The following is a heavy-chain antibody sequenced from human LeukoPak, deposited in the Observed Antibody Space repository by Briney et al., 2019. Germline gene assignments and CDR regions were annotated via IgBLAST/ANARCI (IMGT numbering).Heavy chain of an antibody. V-gene: IGHV3-7*01. Sequence: PGGSLRLSCAASGFTFSSYWMSWVRQAPGKGLECVANIMEDVSQIHYVDSVKGRFTISRDNAKNSLYLQMNSLRAEDTAVYYCARDQEMATILDAFDIWGQGTMVTVSS. CDR2: IMEDVSQI. CDR1: GFTFSSYW. D-gene: IGHD5-24*01. J-gene: IGHJ3*02. CDR3: ARDQEMATILDAFDI.